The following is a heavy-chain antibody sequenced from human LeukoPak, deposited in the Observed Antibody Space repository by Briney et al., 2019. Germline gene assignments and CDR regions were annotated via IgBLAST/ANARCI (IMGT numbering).Heavy chain of an antibody. Sequence: SGTLSLTCAVSGGSISSSNWWSWVRQPPGKGLEWIGEIYHSGSTNYNPSLKSRVTISVDTSKNQFSLKLSSVTAADTAVYYCARHCSSTSCYSSLDYWGQGTLVTVSS. V-gene: IGHV4-4*02. CDR3: ARHCSSTSCYSSLDY. CDR2: IYHSGST. D-gene: IGHD2-2*01. CDR1: GGSISSSNW. J-gene: IGHJ4*02.